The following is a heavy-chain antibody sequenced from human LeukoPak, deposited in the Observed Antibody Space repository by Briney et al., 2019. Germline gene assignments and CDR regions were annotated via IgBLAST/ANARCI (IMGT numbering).Heavy chain of an antibody. J-gene: IGHJ4*02. CDR2: ISSSGSTI. CDR3: ARRVPAAYYFDY. D-gene: IGHD2-2*01. CDR1: GFTFSSYE. Sequence: EGSLRLSCAASGFTFSSYEMNWVRQAPGKGLEWVSYISSSGSTIYYADSVKGRFTISRDNAKNSLYLQMNSLRAEDTAVYYCARRVPAAYYFDYWGQGTLVTVSS. V-gene: IGHV3-48*03.